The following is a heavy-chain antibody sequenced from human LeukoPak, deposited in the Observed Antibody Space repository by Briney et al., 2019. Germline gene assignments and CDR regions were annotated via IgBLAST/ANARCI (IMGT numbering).Heavy chain of an antibody. Sequence: HSGGSLRLSCAASGFTVSTIYMSWVRQAPGKGLEWVSVIHGDGTTYYADSVKGRFTISRDNSKNTLYLQMNTLRGDDTAVYYCARANRGAFDQWGQGTLVTVSS. J-gene: IGHJ4*02. D-gene: IGHD1-26*01. CDR1: GFTVSTIY. CDR3: ARANRGAFDQ. CDR2: IHGDGTT. V-gene: IGHV3-53*01.